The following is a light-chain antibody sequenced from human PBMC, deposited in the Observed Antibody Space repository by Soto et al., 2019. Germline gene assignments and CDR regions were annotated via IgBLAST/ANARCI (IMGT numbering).Light chain of an antibody. CDR1: QSVSSN. J-gene: IGKJ1*01. Sequence: EIVITQSPAPLSVSPVGRATLSRRASQSVSSNLAWYQQKPGQAPRLLIYGASTRATGIPARFSGSGSGTEFTLTISSLKSEDFAVYYCQQYNNWPETFGQGTKVDIK. CDR2: GAS. CDR3: QQYNNWPET. V-gene: IGKV3-15*01.